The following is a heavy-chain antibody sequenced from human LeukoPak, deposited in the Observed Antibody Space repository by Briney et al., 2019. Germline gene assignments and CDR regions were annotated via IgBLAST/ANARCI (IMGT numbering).Heavy chain of an antibody. Sequence: GGSLRLSCAASGFTFSDYYMSWIRQAPGKGLEWVSYISSSGSTIYYADSVKGRFTISRDNAKNSLYLQMNSLRAEDMALYYCAKGAYSSSGGGSDYYYYYMDVWGKGTTVTVSS. CDR1: GFTFSDYY. CDR3: AKGAYSSSGGGSDYYYYYMDV. D-gene: IGHD6-13*01. CDR2: ISSSGSTI. J-gene: IGHJ6*03. V-gene: IGHV3-11*01.